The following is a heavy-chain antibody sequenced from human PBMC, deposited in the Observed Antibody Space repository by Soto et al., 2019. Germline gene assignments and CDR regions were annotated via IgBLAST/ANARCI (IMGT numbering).Heavy chain of an antibody. V-gene: IGHV3-30-3*01. CDR2: ISYDGSNK. D-gene: IGHD3-3*01. CDR1: VFTFSSYA. Sequence: PGGSLRLSCAASVFTFSSYAMHLVRQAPGKGLEWVAVISYDGSNKYYADSVKGRFTISRDNSKNTLYLQMNSLRAEDTAVYYCAREFFRTKRDPFEYWGQGTLVTVSS. CDR3: AREFFRTKRDPFEY. J-gene: IGHJ4*02.